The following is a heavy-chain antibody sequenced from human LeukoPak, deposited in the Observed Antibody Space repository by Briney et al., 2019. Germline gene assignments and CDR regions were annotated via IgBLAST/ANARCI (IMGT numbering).Heavy chain of an antibody. CDR2: ISDSGGST. V-gene: IGHV3-23*01. CDR1: GFTFSTYA. CDR3: AKTRPLDSSSWSHGDY. J-gene: IGHJ4*02. D-gene: IGHD6-13*01. Sequence: GGSLRLSCAASGFTFSTYAMSWVRQAPGRGLEWVSSISDSGGSTYHADSVKGRFTISRDNSKNALYLQMNSLRAEDTAVYYCAKTRPLDSSSWSHGDYWGQGTLVTVSS.